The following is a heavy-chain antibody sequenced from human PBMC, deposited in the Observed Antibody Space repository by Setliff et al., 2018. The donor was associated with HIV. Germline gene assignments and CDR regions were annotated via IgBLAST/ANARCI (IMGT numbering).Heavy chain of an antibody. Sequence: GGSLRLSCAASGFTFSTYWMGWVRQAPGKGLEWVANIKQDGSEKYYVGSVKGRFTISRDNAKKTLYLHMSSVRVEDTAVYYCAAAGKAWGQGTQVTVSS. V-gene: IGHV3-7*01. D-gene: IGHD6-13*01. CDR3: AAAGKA. J-gene: IGHJ4*02. CDR2: IKQDGSEK. CDR1: GFTFSTYW.